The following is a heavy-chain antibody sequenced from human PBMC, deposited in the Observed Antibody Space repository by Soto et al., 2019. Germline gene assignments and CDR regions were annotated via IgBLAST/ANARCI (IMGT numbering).Heavy chain of an antibody. CDR3: AKGGDYYDSSAGDY. D-gene: IGHD3-22*01. J-gene: IGHJ4*02. CDR1: GFTFSSYA. Sequence: GGSLRLSCAASGFTFSSYAMSWVRQDPGRGLEWVSAISGSGGSTYYADSVKGRFTISRDNSKNTLYLQMNSLRAEDTAVYYYAKGGDYYDSSAGDYWGQGTLVTVSS. V-gene: IGHV3-23*01. CDR2: ISGSGGST.